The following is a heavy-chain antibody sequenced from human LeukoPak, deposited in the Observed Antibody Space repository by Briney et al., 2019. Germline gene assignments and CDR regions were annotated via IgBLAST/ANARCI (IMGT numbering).Heavy chain of an antibody. D-gene: IGHD3-3*01. CDR3: ARYMRVSGTYDFDY. CDR1: GASIRGYY. V-gene: IGHV4-59*12. CDR2: VYYTGST. J-gene: IGHJ4*02. Sequence: QLQLQESGSGLVKPSQTLSLTCSVSGASIRGYYWSWIRQTPVKGLEWIGYVYYTGSTNYSPSLQSRVTITVDTSNNKFSLNLRSVTAADTAVYYCARYMRVSGTYDFDYWGQGTLVTVSS.